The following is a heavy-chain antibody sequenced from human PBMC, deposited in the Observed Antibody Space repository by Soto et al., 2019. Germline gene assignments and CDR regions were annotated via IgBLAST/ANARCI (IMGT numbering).Heavy chain of an antibody. J-gene: IGHJ6*02. Sequence: EVQLVESGGGLVKPGGSLRLSCAASGFTFSSYSMNWVRQAPGKGLEWVSSISSSSSYIYYADSVKGRFTISRDNAKNSLYLQMNSLRAEDTAVYYCARDPFYDILTGDYYYYGMDVWGQGTTVTVSS. D-gene: IGHD3-9*01. CDR2: ISSSSSYI. CDR3: ARDPFYDILTGDYYYYGMDV. CDR1: GFTFSSYS. V-gene: IGHV3-21*01.